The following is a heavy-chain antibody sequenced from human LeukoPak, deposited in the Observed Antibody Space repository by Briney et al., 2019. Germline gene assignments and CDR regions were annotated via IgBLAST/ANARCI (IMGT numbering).Heavy chain of an antibody. CDR2: IYHSGST. J-gene: IGHJ5*02. V-gene: IGHV4-30-2*01. CDR3: AREGTAAAGTS. D-gene: IGHD6-13*01. Sequence: PSQTLSLTCTVSGGSISSGGYYWSWIRQPPGKGLEWIGYIYHSGSTYYNPSLKSRVTISVDRSKNQFSLKLSSVTAADTAVYYCAREGTAAAGTSWGQGTLVTVSS. CDR1: GGSISSGGYY.